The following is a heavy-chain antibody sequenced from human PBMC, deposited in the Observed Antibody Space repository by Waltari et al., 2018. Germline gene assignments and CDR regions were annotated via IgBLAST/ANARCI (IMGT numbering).Heavy chain of an antibody. D-gene: IGHD6-13*01. CDR1: GCTFGDYV. CDR2: IRSKAYGGTT. J-gene: IGHJ6*03. CDR3: TRVGGSWSYYYYYMDV. V-gene: IGHV3-49*04. Sequence: EVQLVEFGGACVKPGRSRSRSCTVSGCTFGDYVWGWGFPAQGKGLEWVGFIRSKAYGGTTEYAASVKGRFTISRDDSKSIAYLQMNSLKTEDTAVYYCTRVGGSWSYYYYYMDVWGKGTTVTVSS.